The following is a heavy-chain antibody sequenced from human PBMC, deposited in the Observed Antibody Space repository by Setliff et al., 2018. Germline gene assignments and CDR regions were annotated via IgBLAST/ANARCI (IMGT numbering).Heavy chain of an antibody. CDR1: GGSFSTYY. V-gene: IGHV4-34*01. CDR3: GRDSQLMALGAVGV. Sequence: SETLSLTCAVYGGSFSTYYWIWIRQPPGKGLEWIGEINHSGSTNYNPSLKSRVTISIDTSKNQYSLKLSSVTAADTAVYFCGRDSQLMALGAVGVWGQGTAVTV. D-gene: IGHD1-1*01. CDR2: INHSGST. J-gene: IGHJ6*02.